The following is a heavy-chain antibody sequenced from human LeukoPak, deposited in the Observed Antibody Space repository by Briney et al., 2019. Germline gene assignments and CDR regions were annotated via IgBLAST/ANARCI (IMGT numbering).Heavy chain of an antibody. Sequence: GGSLRLSCAASGFTFSSYSMNWVRQAPVKGLEWVSSISSSSSYIYYAGSVKGRFTISRDNAKNSLYLQMNSLRAEDTAVYYCARDSPRGYCSGGSCYAWFDPWGQGTLVTVSS. D-gene: IGHD2-15*01. CDR3: ARDSPRGYCSGGSCYAWFDP. CDR1: GFTFSSYS. CDR2: ISSSSSYI. J-gene: IGHJ5*02. V-gene: IGHV3-21*01.